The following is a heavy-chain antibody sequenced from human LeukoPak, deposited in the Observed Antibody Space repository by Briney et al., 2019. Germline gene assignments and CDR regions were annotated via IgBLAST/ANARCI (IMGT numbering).Heavy chain of an antibody. V-gene: IGHV4-59*08. D-gene: IGHD6-13*01. CDR2: IYYSGST. J-gene: IGHJ4*02. Sequence: SETLSLTCTVSGGSISSYYWSWIRQPPGKGLEWIGDIYYSGSTNYTPSLKSRVTISVDTSKNQFSLKLSSVTAADTAVYYCARHGYSKDIDYWGQGTLVTVSS. CDR1: GGSISSYY. CDR3: ARHGYSKDIDY.